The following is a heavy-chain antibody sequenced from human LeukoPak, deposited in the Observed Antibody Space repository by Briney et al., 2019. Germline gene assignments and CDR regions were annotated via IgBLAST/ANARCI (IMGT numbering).Heavy chain of an antibody. V-gene: IGHV3-23*01. Sequence: GGSLRLSCAASGFTFSSNWMHWVRQAPGKGLEWVSAISGSGGSTYYADSVKGRFTISRDNSKNTLYLQMNSLRAEDTAVYYCAKPYDSSGYYPGWFQHWGQGTLVTVSS. CDR3: AKPYDSSGYYPGWFQH. CDR1: GFTFSSNW. CDR2: ISGSGGST. J-gene: IGHJ1*01. D-gene: IGHD3-22*01.